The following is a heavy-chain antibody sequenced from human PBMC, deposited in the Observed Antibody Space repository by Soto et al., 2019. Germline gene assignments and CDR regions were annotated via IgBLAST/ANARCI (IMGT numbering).Heavy chain of an antibody. CDR2: IDPRSGNT. CDR3: ARELPHTNYFDY. CDR1: GYTFTTYY. V-gene: IGHV1-46*01. Sequence: VQLVQSGAEVQKPGASVTVSCTASGYTFTTYYMQWLRQAPGQGPEWLAMIDPRSGNTNYAQSIQSRVAVTRDTSTNTVYMELSSLRSEDTALYYCARELPHTNYFDYWGQGTPVTVSS. J-gene: IGHJ4*02. D-gene: IGHD2-15*01.